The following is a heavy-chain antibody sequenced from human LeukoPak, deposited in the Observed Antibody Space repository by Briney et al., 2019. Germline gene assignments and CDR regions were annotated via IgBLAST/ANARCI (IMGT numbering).Heavy chain of an antibody. CDR1: GFTFSSYA. CDR3: AKVGREVDY. J-gene: IGHJ4*02. Sequence: GGSLRLSCAASGFTFSSYAMHWVRQAPGKGLEWVAVISYDGSNKYYADSVKGRFTISRDNAKNSLYLQMNSLRAEDTALYYCAKVGREVDYWGQGTLVTVSS. V-gene: IGHV3-30*04. CDR2: ISYDGSNK.